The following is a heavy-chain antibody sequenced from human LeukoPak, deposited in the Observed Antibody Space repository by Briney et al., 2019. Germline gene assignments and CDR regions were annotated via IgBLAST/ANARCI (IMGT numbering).Heavy chain of an antibody. CDR3: ARDEVVVPAARPYYYYYMDV. CDR2: INHSGST. CDR1: GGSFSGYY. D-gene: IGHD2-2*02. J-gene: IGHJ6*03. V-gene: IGHV4-34*01. Sequence: SETLSLTCAVYGGSFSGYYWSWIRQPPGKGLEWIGEINHSGSTNYNPSLKSRVTISVDKSKNQFSLKLSSVTAADTAVYYCARDEVVVPAARPYYYYYMDVWGKGTTVTVSS.